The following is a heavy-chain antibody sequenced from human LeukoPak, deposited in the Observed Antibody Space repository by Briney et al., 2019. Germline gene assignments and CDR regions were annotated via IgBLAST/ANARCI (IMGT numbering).Heavy chain of an antibody. J-gene: IGHJ1*01. CDR2: IKSKTDGGPT. CDR3: TREGIRGEDPH. D-gene: IGHD3-10*01. Sequence: GGSLRLSCPAAGFTFSNAWMSWVRQAPGKGLEWVGRIKSKTDGGPTDYAAPVKGRFSISRDDSKNTLYLQMNSLKTEDTAVYYCTREGIRGEDPHWGQGTLVTVSS. V-gene: IGHV3-15*01. CDR1: GFTFSNAW.